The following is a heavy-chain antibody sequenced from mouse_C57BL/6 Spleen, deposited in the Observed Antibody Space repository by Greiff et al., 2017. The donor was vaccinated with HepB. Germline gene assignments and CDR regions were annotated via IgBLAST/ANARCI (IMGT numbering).Heavy chain of an antibody. V-gene: IGHV1-78*01. CDR2: IYPRDGST. Sequence: VQLQQSDAELVKPGASVKISCKVSGYTFTDHTIHWMKQRPEQGLEWIGYIYPRDGSTKYNEKFKGKATLTADKSSSTAYIQLNSLTSEDSAVYFCAREGNYYYGSSYVDYWGQGTTLTVSS. D-gene: IGHD1-1*01. CDR1: GYTFTDHT. CDR3: AREGNYYYGSSYVDY. J-gene: IGHJ2*01.